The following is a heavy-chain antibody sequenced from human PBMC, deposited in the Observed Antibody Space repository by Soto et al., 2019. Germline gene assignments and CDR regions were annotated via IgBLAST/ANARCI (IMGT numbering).Heavy chain of an antibody. Sequence: ASVKVSCKASGYTFTSYGISWVRQAPGQGLEWTGWISAYNGNTNYAQKLQGRVTMTTDTSTSTAYMELRSLRSDDTAVYYCARVGYSYGEIYYFDYWGQGTLVTVSS. CDR3: ARVGYSYGEIYYFDY. CDR1: GYTFTSYG. J-gene: IGHJ4*02. V-gene: IGHV1-18*04. CDR2: ISAYNGNT. D-gene: IGHD5-18*01.